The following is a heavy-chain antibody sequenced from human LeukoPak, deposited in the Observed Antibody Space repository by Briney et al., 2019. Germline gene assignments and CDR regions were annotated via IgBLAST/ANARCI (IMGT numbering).Heavy chain of an antibody. Sequence: PGGSLRLSCEASGFTFTSCWMSWVRQAPGKGLEWVANIKQDGSEKYYVDPVKGRFTISRDNAKNSLYLQMNSLRAEDTAVYYCARDTSGGWYGLIDYWGQGTRSPSPQ. J-gene: IGHJ4*02. CDR1: GFTFTSCW. CDR2: IKQDGSEK. V-gene: IGHV3-7*01. CDR3: ARDTSGGWYGLIDY. D-gene: IGHD6-19*01.